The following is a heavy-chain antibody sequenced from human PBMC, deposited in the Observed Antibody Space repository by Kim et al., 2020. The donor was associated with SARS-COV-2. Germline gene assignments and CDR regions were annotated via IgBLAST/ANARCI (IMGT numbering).Heavy chain of an antibody. J-gene: IGHJ4*02. V-gene: IGHV4-39*01. Sequence: SETLSLTCTVSGGSISSSSTYYWGWIRQPPGKGLEWIGSICYSGSTNYNPSLKSRVTISVDTSNNQFSMKLTSVTAAYTAVYYCARRSINGYYNYWGQGT. CDR1: GGSISSSSTYY. CDR2: ICYSGST. CDR3: ARRSINGYYNY. D-gene: IGHD1-26*01.